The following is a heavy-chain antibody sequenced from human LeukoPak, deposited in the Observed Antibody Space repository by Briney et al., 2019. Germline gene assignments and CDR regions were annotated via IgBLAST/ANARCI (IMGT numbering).Heavy chain of an antibody. CDR1: GFTFSSYG. V-gene: IGHV3-30*02. CDR3: AKDADRSSSWDEGWFDP. J-gene: IGHJ5*02. D-gene: IGHD6-13*01. Sequence: GGSLRLSCAASGFTFSSYGMHWVRQAPGKGLEWVAFIRYDGSNKYYADSVKGRFTISRDNAKKSLYLQMNSLRAEDTALYYCAKDADRSSSWDEGWFDPWGQGTLVTVSS. CDR2: IRYDGSNK.